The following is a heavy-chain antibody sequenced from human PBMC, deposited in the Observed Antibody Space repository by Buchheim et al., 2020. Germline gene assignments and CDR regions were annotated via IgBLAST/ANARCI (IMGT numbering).Heavy chain of an antibody. CDR3: ARHEYYDRSGYDYGIDV. D-gene: IGHD3-22*01. V-gene: IGHV4-59*08. Sequence: QVQLQESGPGLVKPSETLSLTCTVSGGYISSYYWSWIRQPPGKGLEYIGYTHYSGSTNANFSLKSRVTISLDRHKNQFSLRLNSVTAADTAVYYCARHEYYDRSGYDYGIDVWGQGTT. CDR1: GGYISSYY. CDR2: THYSGST. J-gene: IGHJ6*02.